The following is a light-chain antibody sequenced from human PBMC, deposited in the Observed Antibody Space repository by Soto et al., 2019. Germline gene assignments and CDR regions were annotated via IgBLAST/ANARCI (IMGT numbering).Light chain of an antibody. Sequence: DIQLTQSPSFLSASVGDRVTNTCRASQGISSYLAWYQQKPGKAPKLLIYAASTLQSGVPSRFSGSGSGTEFTLTISSLQPEDFTTYYCQQVNSYPITFGRGTRLEIK. CDR2: AAS. V-gene: IGKV1-9*01. CDR3: QQVNSYPIT. CDR1: QGISSY. J-gene: IGKJ5*01.